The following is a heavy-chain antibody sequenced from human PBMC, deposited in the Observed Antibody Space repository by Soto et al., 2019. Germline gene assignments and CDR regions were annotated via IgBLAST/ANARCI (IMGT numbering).Heavy chain of an antibody. CDR2: ISGSGGST. V-gene: IGHV3-23*01. CDR3: AKVGRTYYYGSGSYYFDY. Sequence: TGGSLRLSCAASGFTFSSYAMSWVRQAPGKGLEWVSAISGSGGSTYYADSVKGRFTISRDNSKNTLYLQMNSLRAEDTAVYYCAKVGRTYYYGSGSYYFDYWGQGTLVTVSS. J-gene: IGHJ4*02. CDR1: GFTFSSYA. D-gene: IGHD3-10*01.